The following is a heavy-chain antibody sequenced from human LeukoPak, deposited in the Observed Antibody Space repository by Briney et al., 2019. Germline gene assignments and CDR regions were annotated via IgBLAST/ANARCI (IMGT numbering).Heavy chain of an antibody. Sequence: ASVKVSCKASGYTFTGYYMHWVRQAPGQGLEWMGWINPNSSGTNYAQKFQGRVTMTRDTSISTAYMELSRLRSDDTAVYYCASSPGRLWFGELSHYYYYGMDVWGQGTTVTVSS. CDR1: GYTFTGYY. V-gene: IGHV1-2*02. D-gene: IGHD3-10*01. J-gene: IGHJ6*02. CDR2: INPNSSGT. CDR3: ASSPGRLWFGELSHYYYYGMDV.